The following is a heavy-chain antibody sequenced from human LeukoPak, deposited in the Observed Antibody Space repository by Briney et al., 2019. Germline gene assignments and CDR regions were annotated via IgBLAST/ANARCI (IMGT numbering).Heavy chain of an antibody. CDR1: GGSISSGGYY. CDR2: IYYSGST. V-gene: IGHV4-31*03. Sequence: SQTLSLTCTVSGGSISSGGYYWSWIRQHPWKGLEWIGYIYYSGSTYYNPSLKSRVTISVDTSKNQFSLKLSSVTAADTAVYYCARGGWLRPPAYWGQGTLVTVSS. J-gene: IGHJ4*02. D-gene: IGHD5-24*01. CDR3: ARGGWLRPPAY.